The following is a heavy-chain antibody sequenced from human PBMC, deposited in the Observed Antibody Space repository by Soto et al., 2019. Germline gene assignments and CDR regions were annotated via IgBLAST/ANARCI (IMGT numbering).Heavy chain of an antibody. CDR1: GFTFSSYS. J-gene: IGHJ6*02. V-gene: IGHV3-48*02. CDR2: ISSSSSTI. Sequence: GSLRLSCAASGFTFSSYSMNWVRQAPGKGLEWVSYISSSSSTIYYADSVKGRFTISRDNAKNSLYLQMNSLRDGDTAVYYCAREGPNYYYGMDVWGQGTTVTVSS. CDR3: AREGPNYYYGMDV.